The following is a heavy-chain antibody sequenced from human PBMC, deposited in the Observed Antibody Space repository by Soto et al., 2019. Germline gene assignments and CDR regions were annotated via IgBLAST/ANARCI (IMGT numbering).Heavy chain of an antibody. CDR3: ARGVRGSYGTDY. CDR2: IIPIFGTA. CDR1: GGTFSSYA. V-gene: IGHV1-69*13. J-gene: IGHJ4*02. Sequence: ASVKVSCKASGGTFSSYAISWVRQAPGQGLEWMGGIIPIFGTANYAQKFQGRVTITADESTSTAYMELSSLRSEDTAVYYCARGVRGSYGTDYWGQGTLVTVSS. D-gene: IGHD1-26*01.